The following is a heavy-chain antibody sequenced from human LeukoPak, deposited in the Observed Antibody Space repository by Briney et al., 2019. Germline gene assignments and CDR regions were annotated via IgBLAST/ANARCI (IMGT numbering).Heavy chain of an antibody. CDR3: AREGSGRYYMDV. V-gene: IGHV3-11*01. D-gene: IGHD3-10*01. Sequence: GGSLRLSCAASGFTFSDYYVSWFRQAPGKGLEWISYISSNGGTKYYADSVKGRFTISRDNAKNSLYLQMNSLRAEDTAIYYCAREGSGRYYMDVWGKGTTVTVSS. CDR2: ISSNGGTK. J-gene: IGHJ6*03. CDR1: GFTFSDYY.